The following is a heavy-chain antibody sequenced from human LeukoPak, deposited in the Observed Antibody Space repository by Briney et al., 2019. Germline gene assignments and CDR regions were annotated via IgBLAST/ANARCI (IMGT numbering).Heavy chain of an antibody. CDR2: IWYDGSNK. Sequence: GGSLRLSCAASGFTFSSYGMHWVRQAPGKGLEWVAVIWYDGSNKYYADSVKGRFTISRDNSKNTLYLQMNSLRAEDTAVYYCAKDTAMVTYRGYYYYGMDVWGKETTVTVSS. V-gene: IGHV3-33*06. J-gene: IGHJ6*04. CDR3: AKDTAMVTYRGYYYYGMDV. CDR1: GFTFSSYG. D-gene: IGHD5-18*01.